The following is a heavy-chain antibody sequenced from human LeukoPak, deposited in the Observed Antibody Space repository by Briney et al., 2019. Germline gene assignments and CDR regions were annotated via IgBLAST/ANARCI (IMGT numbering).Heavy chain of an antibody. D-gene: IGHD3-22*01. CDR3: ARFAEGYYDSSGYPSQAFDY. CDR2: IYTSGST. CDR1: GGSISSYY. V-gene: IGHV4-4*07. J-gene: IGHJ4*02. Sequence: SETLSLTCTVSGGSISSYYWSWIRQPAGKGLERIGRIYTSGSTNYNPSLKSRVTMSVDTSKNQSSLKLSSVTAADTAVYYCARFAEGYYDSSGYPSQAFDYWGQGTLVTVSS.